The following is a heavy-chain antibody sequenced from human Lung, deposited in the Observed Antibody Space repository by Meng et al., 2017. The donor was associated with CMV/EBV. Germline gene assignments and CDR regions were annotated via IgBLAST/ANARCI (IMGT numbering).Heavy chain of an antibody. Sequence: GXSXKISXKGSGYSFTSYWIGWVRQMPGKGLEWMGIIYPGDSDTRYSPSFQGQVTISADKSISTAYLQWSSLKASDTAMYYCAVAPGWELLGWFDPWGQGTXVTVSS. CDR3: AVAPGWELLGWFDP. J-gene: IGHJ5*02. V-gene: IGHV5-51*01. CDR2: IYPGDSDT. D-gene: IGHD1-26*01. CDR1: GYSFTSYW.